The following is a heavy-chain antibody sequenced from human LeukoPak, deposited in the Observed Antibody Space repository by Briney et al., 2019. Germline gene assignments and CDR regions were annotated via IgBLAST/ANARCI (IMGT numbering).Heavy chain of an antibody. D-gene: IGHD3-3*01. CDR1: GGTFSSYA. CDR3: ASLVDDFWSAYLYY. J-gene: IGHJ4*02. Sequence: ASVKVSCKASGGTFSSYAMSWGRQAPGQGLEWMGGIIPIFGTANYAQKFNGRIKISTDAPTSPAYMQMSSLRSEDTAVYYCASLVDDFWSAYLYYWGQGTLVTVSS. V-gene: IGHV1-69*05. CDR2: IIPIFGTA.